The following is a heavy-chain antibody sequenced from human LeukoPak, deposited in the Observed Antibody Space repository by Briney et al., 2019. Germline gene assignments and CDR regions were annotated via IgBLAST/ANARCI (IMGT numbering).Heavy chain of an antibody. Sequence: ASVKVSCKVFGPTLAELSIHWVRQAPEKGLEGMGGFDPEDGETIYAQRFQGRVTMTEDTSTDTAYMELSSLRSEDTAVYCCTTDINGDRTRSFANDYWGQGTLVTVSS. D-gene: IGHD3-10*01. J-gene: IGHJ4*02. CDR2: FDPEDGET. V-gene: IGHV1-24*01. CDR3: TTDINGDRTRSFANDY. CDR1: GPTLAELS.